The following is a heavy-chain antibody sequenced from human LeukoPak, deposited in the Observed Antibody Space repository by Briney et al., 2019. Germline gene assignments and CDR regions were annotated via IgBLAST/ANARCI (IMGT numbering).Heavy chain of an antibody. V-gene: IGHV3-66*01. Sequence: GGSLRLSCAASGFTVSSNYMSWVRQAPGKGLEWVSVIYSGGSTYYADPVKGRLTISRDNSKNTLYLQMSSLRAEDTAVYYCATYTIAAAGRISDYWGQGTLVTVSS. CDR3: ATYTIAAAGRISDY. J-gene: IGHJ4*02. CDR1: GFTVSSNY. D-gene: IGHD6-13*01. CDR2: IYSGGST.